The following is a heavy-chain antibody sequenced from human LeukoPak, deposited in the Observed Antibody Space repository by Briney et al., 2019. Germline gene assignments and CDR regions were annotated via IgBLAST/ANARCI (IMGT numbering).Heavy chain of an antibody. D-gene: IGHD3-3*01. CDR1: GFTFSSYS. J-gene: IGHJ4*02. V-gene: IGHV3-48*04. CDR3: ASRPYDFWSGYPFDY. CDR2: ISSSSSTI. Sequence: GGSLRLSCAASGFTFSSYSMNWVRQAPGKGLEGVSYISSSSSTIYYADSVKGRFTISRDNAKNSLYLQMNSLRAEDTAVYYCASRPYDFWSGYPFDYWGQGTLVTVSS.